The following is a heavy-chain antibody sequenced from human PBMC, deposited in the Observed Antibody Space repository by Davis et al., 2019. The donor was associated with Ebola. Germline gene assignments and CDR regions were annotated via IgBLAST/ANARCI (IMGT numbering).Heavy chain of an antibody. CDR2: IGTAGDT. V-gene: IGHV3-13*01. J-gene: IGHJ4*02. CDR3: AKDLPAEDYGDRPPSPY. Sequence: PGGSLRLSCTASGFTFSSYSMNWVRQATGKGLEWVSAIGTAGDTYYPGSVKGRFTISRENAKNSLYLQMNSLRAEDTAVYYCAKDLPAEDYGDRPPSPYWGQGTLVTVSS. D-gene: IGHD4-17*01. CDR1: GFTFSSYS.